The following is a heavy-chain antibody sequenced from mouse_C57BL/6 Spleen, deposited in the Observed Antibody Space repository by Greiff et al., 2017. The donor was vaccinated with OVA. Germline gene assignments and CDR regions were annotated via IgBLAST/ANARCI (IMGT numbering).Heavy chain of an antibody. Sequence: DVKLVESEGGLVQPGSSMKLSCTASGFTFSDYYMAWVRQVPEKGLEWVANINYDGSSTYYLDSLKSRFIISRDNAKNILYLQMSSLKSEDTATDYCARGKTAQALDYWGQGTTLTVSS. CDR2: INYDGSST. V-gene: IGHV5-16*01. D-gene: IGHD3-2*02. CDR1: GFTFSDYY. CDR3: ARGKTAQALDY. J-gene: IGHJ2*01.